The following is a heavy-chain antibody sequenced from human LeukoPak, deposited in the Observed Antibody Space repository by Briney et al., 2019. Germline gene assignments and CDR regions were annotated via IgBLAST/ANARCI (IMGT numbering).Heavy chain of an antibody. D-gene: IGHD1-26*01. CDR2: ISWNSGSI. CDR3: AKATYSGSYYGFGRFDY. J-gene: IGHJ4*02. Sequence: PGGSLRLSCAASGFTFDDYAMHWVRQAPGKGLEWVSGISWNSGSIGYADSVKGRFTISRDNAKNSLYLQMNSLRAEDTALYYCAKATYSGSYYGFGRFDYWGQGALVTVSS. CDR1: GFTFDDYA. V-gene: IGHV3-9*01.